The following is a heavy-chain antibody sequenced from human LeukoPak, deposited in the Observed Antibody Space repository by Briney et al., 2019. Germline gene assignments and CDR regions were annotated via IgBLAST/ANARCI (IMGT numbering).Heavy chain of an antibody. CDR1: GFTFSSYW. CDR3: ASYQGPYYMDV. CDR2: IKQDGSEK. J-gene: IGHJ6*03. V-gene: IGHV3-7*01. Sequence: GGSLRLSCAASGFTFSSYWMSWVRQAPGKGLEWVANIKQDGSEKYYVDSVKGRFTISRDNAKNSLYLQMNSLRAEDTAVYYCASYQGPYYMDVWGKGTTVTVSS.